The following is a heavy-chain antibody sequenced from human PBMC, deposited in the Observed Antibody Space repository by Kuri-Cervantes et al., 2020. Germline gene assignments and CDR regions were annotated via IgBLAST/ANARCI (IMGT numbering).Heavy chain of an antibody. CDR2: IYWDDDE. CDR1: GFSLSPSGVG. D-gene: IGHD4-17*01. J-gene: IGHJ4*02. CDR3: AHISTVVGLDY. V-gene: IGHV2-5*02. Sequence: SGPTLVKPTQTLTLTCTFSGFSLSPSGVGVGWIRQPTGKALEWLALIYWDDDERYSPSLKSRLTITKDTSKIKVVLTMTNMDPVDTATYYYAHISTVVGLDYWGQGTLVTVSS.